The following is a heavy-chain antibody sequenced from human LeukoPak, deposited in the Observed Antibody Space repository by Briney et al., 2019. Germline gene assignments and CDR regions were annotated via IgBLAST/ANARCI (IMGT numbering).Heavy chain of an antibody. D-gene: IGHD6-13*01. CDR3: ARHEGAMDSSSWYSYFQH. CDR1: GYSFTSYW. Sequence: GESLKISCKGSGYSFTSYWIGWVRQMPGKGLEWMGIIYPGDSDTRYSPSFQGQVTISADKSISTAYLQWSSLKASDTAMYYCARHEGAMDSSSWYSYFQHWGQGTLVTASS. V-gene: IGHV5-51*01. J-gene: IGHJ1*01. CDR2: IYPGDSDT.